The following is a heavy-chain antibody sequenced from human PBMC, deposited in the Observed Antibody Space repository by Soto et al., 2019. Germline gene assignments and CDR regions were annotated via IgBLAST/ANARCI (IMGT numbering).Heavy chain of an antibody. CDR1: GDTFGRNA. D-gene: IGHD2-21*01. V-gene: IGHV1-69*01. CDR2: IIPMFPTT. CDR3: TKDGESADYGY. J-gene: IGHJ4*02. Sequence: QVQLVQSGAEVKRPGSSVRVSCKASGDTFGRNAIHWVRQAPGQGLEWMGGIIPMFPTTNYAQKFKGRLTIYADESTGTAYMEMTSLTSEDTAVYYCTKDGESADYGYWGQGTLVTVSS.